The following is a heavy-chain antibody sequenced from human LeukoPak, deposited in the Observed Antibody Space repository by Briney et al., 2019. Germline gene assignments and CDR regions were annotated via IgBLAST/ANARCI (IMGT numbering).Heavy chain of an antibody. V-gene: IGHV3-30*02. D-gene: IGHD5-18*01. J-gene: IGHJ4*02. CDR1: GFTFSDYG. CDR3: GKETQLWGATDN. CDR2: IWYDGYNK. Sequence: PGGSLRLSCTASGFTFSDYGMHWVRQAPGKGLEWVAIIWYDGYNKYYADSLKGRFTISRDNSKNTLYLQMNSLRTEDTAVYYCGKETQLWGATDNWGQGTLASVSP.